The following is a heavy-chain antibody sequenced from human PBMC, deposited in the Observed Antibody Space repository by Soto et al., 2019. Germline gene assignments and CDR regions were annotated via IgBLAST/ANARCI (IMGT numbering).Heavy chain of an antibody. V-gene: IGHV3-9*01. D-gene: IGHD6-13*01. J-gene: IGHJ1*01. Sequence: TGGSLRLSCAASGFTFDDYAMHWVRQVPGKGLEWVSGINWNSCSIGYGDSVKGRFAISRDNAKNSLHLQMNSLSAEDTAFYYCVKDESINWYSGHFRHWGQGTLVTVSS. CDR2: INWNSCSI. CDR1: GFTFDDYA. CDR3: VKDESINWYSGHFRH.